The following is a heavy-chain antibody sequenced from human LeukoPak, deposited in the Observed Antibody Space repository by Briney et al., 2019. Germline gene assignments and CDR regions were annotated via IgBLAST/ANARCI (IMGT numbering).Heavy chain of an antibody. CDR3: ARVLVPAAIDYYFYGMDV. Sequence: GGSLRLSCAASGFTFSSYAMSWVRQAPGKGLEWVSSISSSSSYIYYADSVKGRFTISRDNAKNSLYLQMNSLRAEDTAVYYCARVLVPAAIDYYFYGMDVWGQGTTVTVSS. V-gene: IGHV3-21*03. CDR1: GFTFSSYA. J-gene: IGHJ6*02. D-gene: IGHD2-2*02. CDR2: ISSSSSYI.